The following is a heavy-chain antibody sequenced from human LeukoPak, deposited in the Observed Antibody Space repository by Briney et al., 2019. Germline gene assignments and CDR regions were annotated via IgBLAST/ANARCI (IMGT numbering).Heavy chain of an antibody. D-gene: IGHD2-2*01. CDR1: GYSISSGYQ. Sequence: SETLSLTCGVSGYSISSGYQWAWIRPSPGKGLEWIGSIYHSGSAHYNPSLKSRVTISVETSKNQFSLNMYSVTAADTAVYYCARDPRWLTPDCTSTSCYENYFDPWRQGTLVTVSS. CDR2: IYHSGSA. V-gene: IGHV4-38-2*02. J-gene: IGHJ5*02. CDR3: ARDPRWLTPDCTSTSCYENYFDP.